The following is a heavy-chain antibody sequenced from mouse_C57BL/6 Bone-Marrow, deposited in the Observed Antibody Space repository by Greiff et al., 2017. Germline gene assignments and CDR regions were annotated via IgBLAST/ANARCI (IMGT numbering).Heavy chain of an antibody. V-gene: IGHV1-7*01. Sequence: QVQLKESGAELAKPGASVQLSCKASGYTFTSYWMHWVKQRPGQGLEWIGYINPSSGYTKYNQKFKDKATLTADKSSSTAYMQLSSLTYEDSAVYYCAREYYGSGYFDVWGTGTTVTVSS. CDR3: AREYYGSGYFDV. CDR1: GYTFTSYW. CDR2: INPSSGYT. D-gene: IGHD1-1*01. J-gene: IGHJ1*03.